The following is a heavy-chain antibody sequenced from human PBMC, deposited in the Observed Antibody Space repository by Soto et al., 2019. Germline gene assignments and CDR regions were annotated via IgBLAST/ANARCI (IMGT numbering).Heavy chain of an antibody. D-gene: IGHD2-2*01. CDR1: GYTFTSYG. CDR2: ISAYNGNT. CDR3: ARTPPTGCCISTSCEYYYGMDV. Sequence: QVQLVQSGAEVKKPGASVKVSCKASGYTFTSYGISWVRQAPGQGLEWMGWISAYNGNTNYAQKLQGRVTMTTDTSTSTAYMELRSLRSDDTAVYYCARTPPTGCCISTSCEYYYGMDVWGQGTTVTVSS. J-gene: IGHJ6*02. V-gene: IGHV1-18*01.